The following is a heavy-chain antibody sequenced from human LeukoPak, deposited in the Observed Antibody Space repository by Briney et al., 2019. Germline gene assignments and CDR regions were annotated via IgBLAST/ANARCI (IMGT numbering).Heavy chain of an antibody. CDR3: ARHGQGDILTGYYDRYYYYYYGMDV. D-gene: IGHD3-9*01. CDR2: IYHSGST. Sequence: SETLSLTCTVSGYSISSGYYWGWIRQPPGKGLEWIGSIYHSGSTYYNPSLKSRVTISVDTSKNQFSLKLSSVTAADTAVYYCARHGQGDILTGYYDRYYYYYYGMDVWGQGTTVTVSS. V-gene: IGHV4-38-2*02. J-gene: IGHJ6*02. CDR1: GYSISSGYY.